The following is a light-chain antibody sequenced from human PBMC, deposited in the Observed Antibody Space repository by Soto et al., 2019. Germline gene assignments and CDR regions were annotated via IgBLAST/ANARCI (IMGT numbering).Light chain of an antibody. Sequence: IQLTQSPSSLPASVGDRVTITCRASQGITTYLAWYQQKPGKAPKLLIYAASALRSGVPSRFSGSGSGTDFTLTISSLQPEDFATYYCLQINSYPYTFGQGTKVDIK. CDR3: LQINSYPYT. CDR1: QGITTY. CDR2: AAS. V-gene: IGKV1-9*01. J-gene: IGKJ2*01.